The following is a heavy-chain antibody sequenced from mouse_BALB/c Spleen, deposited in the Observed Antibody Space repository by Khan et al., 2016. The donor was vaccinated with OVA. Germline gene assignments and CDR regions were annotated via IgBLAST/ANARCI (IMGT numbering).Heavy chain of an antibody. CDR1: GYTFTSFW. D-gene: IGHD2-10*02. J-gene: IGHJ3*01. Sequence: VQLQQSGAELVRPGASVKLSCKASGYTFTSFWMNWVTERPGQGLEWIGMIDPSDSETHYNQMFKDKATLTVDKSSSTAYMQLSGLTSEDSAVYYCARGGYGTSFAYWGQGILVTVSA. CDR3: ARGGYGTSFAY. CDR2: IDPSDSET. V-gene: IGHV1-61*01.